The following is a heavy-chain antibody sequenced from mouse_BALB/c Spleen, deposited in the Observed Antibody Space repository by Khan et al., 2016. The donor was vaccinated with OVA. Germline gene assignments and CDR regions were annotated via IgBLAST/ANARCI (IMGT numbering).Heavy chain of an antibody. CDR3: ARSWAMDY. Sequence: EVELVESGGGLVQPGGSRKLSCAASGFTFSNYGLPWVRQAPGKGLEWVAFISSLAYSTYYADTVTGRFTISRENAKNTLYLEMSSLRSEDTAMYYCARSWAMDYWGQGTSVTVSS. CDR2: ISSLAYST. V-gene: IGHV5-15*02. CDR1: GFTFSNYG. J-gene: IGHJ4*01.